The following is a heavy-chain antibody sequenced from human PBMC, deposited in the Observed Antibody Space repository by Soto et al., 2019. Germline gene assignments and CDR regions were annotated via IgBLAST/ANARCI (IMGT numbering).Heavy chain of an antibody. D-gene: IGHD3-10*01. CDR1: GFTFRSFT. CDR2: ISSNSAYM. Sequence: GGSLRLSCAASGFTFRSFTMNWVRQAPGKGLEWVSTISSNSAYMYYTDALRGRFTISRDNAKNSLYLQMNSLRAEDTAVYYCTRDASRDRRARGRFDPWGPGTLLTVSS. CDR3: TRDASRDRRARGRFDP. J-gene: IGHJ5*02. V-gene: IGHV3-21*01.